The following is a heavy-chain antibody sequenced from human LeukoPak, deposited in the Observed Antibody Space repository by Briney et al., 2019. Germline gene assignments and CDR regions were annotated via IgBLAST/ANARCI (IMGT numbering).Heavy chain of an antibody. CDR2: ISSSTI. J-gene: IGHJ4*02. V-gene: IGHV3-48*01. D-gene: IGHD3-22*01. CDR1: GFIFTSYS. CDR3: ASWGYDSSGYYYFDY. Sequence: GGSLRLSCAASGFIFTSYSMNWVRQAPGKGLEWVSYISSSTISYADSVKGRFTISRDNSKKSLYLQMNSLRAEDTAVYYCASWGYDSSGYYYFDYWGQGTLVTVSS.